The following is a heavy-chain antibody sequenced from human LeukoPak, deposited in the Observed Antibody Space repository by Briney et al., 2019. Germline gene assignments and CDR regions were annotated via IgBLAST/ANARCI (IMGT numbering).Heavy chain of an antibody. CDR2: INPNSGGT. CDR1: GYTFTGYY. J-gene: IGHJ3*02. V-gene: IGHV1-2*04. D-gene: IGHD1-26*01. CDR3: ARSYRAIDAFDI. Sequence: GASVKVSCKASGYTFTGYYMHWVRQAPGQGLEWMGWINPNSGGTNYAQKFQGWVTMTGDTSISTAYMELSRLRSDDTAVYYCARSYRAIDAFDIWGQGTMVTVSS.